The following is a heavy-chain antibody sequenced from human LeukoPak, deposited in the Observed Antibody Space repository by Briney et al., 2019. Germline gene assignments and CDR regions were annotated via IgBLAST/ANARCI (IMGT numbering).Heavy chain of an antibody. J-gene: IGHJ4*02. V-gene: IGHV3-9*01. Sequence: GGSLRLSCAASGFTFGAYAMHWVRQAPGKGPAWISGLSWNGATTAYADSVKGRFTISRDNAKNSLYLQMNSLTSEDTALYYCAKGDTSSWFPNFDYWGQGTRVTVSS. D-gene: IGHD6-13*01. CDR1: GFTFGAYA. CDR2: LSWNGATT. CDR3: AKGDTSSWFPNFDY.